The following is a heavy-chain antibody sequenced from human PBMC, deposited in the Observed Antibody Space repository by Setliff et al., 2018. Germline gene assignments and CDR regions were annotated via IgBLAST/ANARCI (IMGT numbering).Heavy chain of an antibody. D-gene: IGHD3-10*01. CDR1: GFSLSTSGMC. Sequence: SGPTLVNPTQTLTLTCTFSGFSLSTSGMCVSWIRQHPEKGLEWLGYIFHSGSTHYNSSLKSRITISIDTSKNHFSLELNSVTAADSAVYYCARVADGSGSFYLGFDYWGQGILVTVSS. J-gene: IGHJ4*02. CDR2: IFHSGST. CDR3: ARVADGSGSFYLGFDY. V-gene: IGHV4-31*03.